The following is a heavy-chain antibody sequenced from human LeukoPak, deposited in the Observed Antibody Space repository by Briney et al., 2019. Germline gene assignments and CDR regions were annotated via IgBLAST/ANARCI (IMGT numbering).Heavy chain of an antibody. D-gene: IGHD3-3*01. CDR2: IYYSGST. CDR1: GGSISSGGYY. V-gene: IGHV4-31*03. Sequence: PSQTLSPTCTVSGGSISSGGYYWSWIRQHPGKGLEWIGYIYYSGSTYYNPSLKSRVTISVDTSKNQFSLKLSSVTAADTAVYYCARGRIWSGYSTTVYFDYWGQGTLVTVSS. CDR3: ARGRIWSGYSTTVYFDY. J-gene: IGHJ4*02.